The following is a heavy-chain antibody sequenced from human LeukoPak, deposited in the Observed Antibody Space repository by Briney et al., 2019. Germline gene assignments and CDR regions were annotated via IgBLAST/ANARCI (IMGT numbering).Heavy chain of an antibody. Sequence: PGGSLRLSCAASGFTFSSYAMHWVRQAPGKGLEWVAVISYDGSNKYYADSVKGRFTISRDNSKNTLYLQMNSLRAEDTAVYYCAKVRETFGLYYYMDVWGKGTTVIVSS. CDR3: AKVRETFGLYYYMDV. CDR1: GFTFSSYA. CDR2: ISYDGSNK. J-gene: IGHJ6*03. D-gene: IGHD3-10*01. V-gene: IGHV3-30*04.